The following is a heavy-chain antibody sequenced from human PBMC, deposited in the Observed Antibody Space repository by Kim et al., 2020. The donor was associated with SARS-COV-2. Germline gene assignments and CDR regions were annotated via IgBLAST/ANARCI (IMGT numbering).Heavy chain of an antibody. CDR3: ARSDTAMPTPFDY. J-gene: IGHJ4*02. D-gene: IGHD5-18*01. Sequence: AQKCQGRVTITADKSTSTAYMELSSLRSEDTAVYYCARSDTAMPTPFDYWGQGTLVTVSS. V-gene: IGHV1-69*02.